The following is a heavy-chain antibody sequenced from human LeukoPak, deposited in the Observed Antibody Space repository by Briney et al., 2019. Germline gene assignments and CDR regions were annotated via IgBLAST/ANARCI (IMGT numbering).Heavy chain of an antibody. V-gene: IGHV4-39*01. J-gene: IGHJ4*02. Sequence: SETLSLTCSVSGGSISSSSSYWGWIRQPPGKGLEWIGSIYYSGSSFDNPALKSRVTISVDTSKNQFSLKLSSVTAADTAVYYCARVGKLRTGYNPFDYWGQGSQVTVSS. D-gene: IGHD5-24*01. CDR3: ARVGKLRTGYNPFDY. CDR1: GGSISSSSSY. CDR2: IYYSGSS.